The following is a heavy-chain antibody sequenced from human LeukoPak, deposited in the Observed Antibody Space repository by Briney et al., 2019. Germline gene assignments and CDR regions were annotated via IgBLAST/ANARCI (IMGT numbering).Heavy chain of an antibody. Sequence: SETLSLTCTVSGGSISSYYWSWIWQPAGKGLEWIGRIYTSGSTNYNPSLKSRVTMSVDTSKNQFSLKLSSVTAADTAVYYCARDLAYYYDSSGYYSLFDYWGQGTLVTVSS. D-gene: IGHD3-22*01. CDR3: ARDLAYYYDSSGYYSLFDY. V-gene: IGHV4-4*07. J-gene: IGHJ4*02. CDR2: IYTSGST. CDR1: GGSISSYY.